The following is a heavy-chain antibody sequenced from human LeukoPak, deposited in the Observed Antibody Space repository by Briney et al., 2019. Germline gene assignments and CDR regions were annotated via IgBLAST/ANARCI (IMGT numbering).Heavy chain of an antibody. Sequence: SETLSLTCAVSGGSISSGGYSWSWIRQPPGKGLEWIGYIYHSGSTYYNPSLKSRVTISVDRSKNQFSLKLGSVTAADTAVYYCARGVENDYLSPRFDPWGQGTLVTVSS. CDR3: ARGVENDYLSPRFDP. D-gene: IGHD4-11*01. J-gene: IGHJ5*02. CDR1: GGSISSGGYS. V-gene: IGHV4-30-2*01. CDR2: IYHSGST.